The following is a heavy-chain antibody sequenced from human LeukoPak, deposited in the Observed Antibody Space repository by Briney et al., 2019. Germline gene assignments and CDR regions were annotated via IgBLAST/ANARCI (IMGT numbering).Heavy chain of an antibody. Sequence: PSETLSLTCTVSGGSISSRFYYWGWIRQPPGKGLEWIGSIYHSGSTYYNPSLKSRVTISVDTSQNQFSLKLSSVTAADTAAYFCARRASGTQHFDNWGQGTLVTVSS. CDR3: ARRASGTQHFDN. CDR2: IYHSGST. CDR1: GGSISSRFYY. J-gene: IGHJ4*02. V-gene: IGHV4-39*01. D-gene: IGHD3-10*01.